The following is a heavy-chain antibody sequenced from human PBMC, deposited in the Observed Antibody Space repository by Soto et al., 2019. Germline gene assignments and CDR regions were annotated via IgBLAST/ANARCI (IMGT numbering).Heavy chain of an antibody. Sequence: VGSLRLSCAASGFTFSSYGVHWVRQAPGKGLEWVAVISYDGSNKYYADSVKGRFTISRDNSKNTLYLQMNSLRAEDTAVYYCAKLPGARTKRYCSSTSCYSLCFDPCGQRTLVTVSS. J-gene: IGHJ5*02. D-gene: IGHD2-2*01. V-gene: IGHV3-30*18. CDR1: GFTFSSYG. CDR2: ISYDGSNK. CDR3: AKLPGARTKRYCSSTSCYSLCFDP.